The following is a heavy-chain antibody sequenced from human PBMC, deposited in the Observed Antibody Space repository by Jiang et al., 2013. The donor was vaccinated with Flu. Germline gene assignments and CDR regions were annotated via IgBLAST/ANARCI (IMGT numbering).Heavy chain of an antibody. Sequence: GAEVKKPGASVKVSCKASGYTFTSYGISWVRQAPGQGLEWMGWISAYNGNTNYAQKLQGRVTMTTDTSTSTAYMELRSLRSDDTAVYYCAREGGYYDPLYGGGNYYYGMDVWGKGTTVTVSS. CDR1: GYTFTSYG. V-gene: IGHV1-18*01. CDR2: ISAYNGNT. D-gene: IGHD3-22*01. J-gene: IGHJ6*04. CDR3: AREGGYYDPLYGGGNYYYGMDV.